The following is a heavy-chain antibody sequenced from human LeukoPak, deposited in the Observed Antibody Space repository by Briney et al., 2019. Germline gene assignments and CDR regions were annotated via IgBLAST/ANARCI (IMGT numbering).Heavy chain of an antibody. J-gene: IGHJ4*02. V-gene: IGHV1-2*02. CDR2: MNPRTGGT. Sequence: ASVKVSCKASGYTFTGYYIHWVRQAPGQGPEWMGWMNPRTGGTNYAQSFQGRVTMTGDTSISTAYMELSRLTSDDTAVYYCGVPGYFSLGSYPQPSGFEYWGQGTLVTVSS. D-gene: IGHD3-10*01. CDR1: GYTFTGYY. CDR3: GVPGYFSLGSYPQPSGFEY.